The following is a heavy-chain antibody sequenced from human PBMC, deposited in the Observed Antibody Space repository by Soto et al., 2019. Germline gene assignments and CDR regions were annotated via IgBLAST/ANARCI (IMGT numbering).Heavy chain of an antibody. CDR1: GFTFSYYE. CDR2: ISHTDRLT. J-gene: IGHJ5*02. D-gene: IGHD6-13*01. CDR3: ARDTGRASADL. V-gene: IGHV3-48*03. Sequence: PGGSLRLSCVGSGFTFSYYEMNWVRQAPGKGLERVAFISHTDRLTHYPDSVKGRFTISRDNAQNSLYQEMTSLRVEDTGVYYCARDTGRASADLWGQGTLVTVSS.